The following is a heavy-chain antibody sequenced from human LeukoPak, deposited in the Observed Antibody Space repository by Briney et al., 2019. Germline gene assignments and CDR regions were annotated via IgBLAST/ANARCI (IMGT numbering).Heavy chain of an antibody. V-gene: IGHV4-39*01. Sequence: KPSETLSLTCTVSGGSISSGSYYWAWIRQPPGKGLEWIGDIYSAGSTYYKPSLKRRVTISVDTSKNQFSLDLTSVTAADTAVYYCARRPLIRGVVNWFDPWGQGTLVTVSS. CDR3: ARRPLIRGVVNWFDP. D-gene: IGHD3-10*01. J-gene: IGHJ5*02. CDR1: GGSISSGSYY. CDR2: IYSAGST.